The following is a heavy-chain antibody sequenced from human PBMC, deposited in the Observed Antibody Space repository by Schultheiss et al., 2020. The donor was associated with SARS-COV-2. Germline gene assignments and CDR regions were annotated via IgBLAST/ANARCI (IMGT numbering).Heavy chain of an antibody. Sequence: SETLSLTCNVSGYAISSDYYWGWIRQPPGKGLEWIGSIFHDGSANYNPSLKSRIIMASDTYTNQYSLKVTSVTAADTAVYYCARGRYVGFFDNHYRMDVWGQGTTVTVSS. J-gene: IGHJ6*02. CDR3: ARGRYVGFFDNHYRMDV. CDR1: GYAISSDYY. CDR2: IFHDGSA. V-gene: IGHV4-38-2*02. D-gene: IGHD3/OR15-3a*01.